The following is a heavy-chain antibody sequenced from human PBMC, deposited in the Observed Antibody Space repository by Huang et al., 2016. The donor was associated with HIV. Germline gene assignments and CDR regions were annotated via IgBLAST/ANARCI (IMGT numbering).Heavy chain of an antibody. CDR3: ARSRRDGSSDAFDV. V-gene: IGHV4-34*01. CDR1: GESFSGHF. CDR2: INYSGST. J-gene: IGHJ3*01. D-gene: IGHD6-25*01. Sequence: QVQLQQWGAGLVKPSETLSLTCAVYGESFSGHFWSWIRQPPGKGLQWIGEINYSGSTNFSPSLKSRITMSVDTSKKQFSLKLKSVTAADTAVYFCARSRRDGSSDAFDVWGQGSMVTVS.